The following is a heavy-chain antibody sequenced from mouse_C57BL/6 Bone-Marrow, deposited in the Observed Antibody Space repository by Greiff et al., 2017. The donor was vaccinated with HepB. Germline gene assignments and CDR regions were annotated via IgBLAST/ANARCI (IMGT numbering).Heavy chain of an antibody. CDR2: INPSTGGT. D-gene: IGHD2-3*01. J-gene: IGHJ2*01. V-gene: IGHV1-42*01. Sequence: EVQLQQSGPELVKPGASVKIFCKASGYSFTGYYMNWVKQSPEKSLEWIGEINPSTGGTTYNQKFKAKATLTVDKSSSTAYMQLKSLTSEDSAVYYCARSGLLDYFDYWGQGTTLTVSS. CDR1: GYSFTGYY. CDR3: ARSGLLDYFDY.